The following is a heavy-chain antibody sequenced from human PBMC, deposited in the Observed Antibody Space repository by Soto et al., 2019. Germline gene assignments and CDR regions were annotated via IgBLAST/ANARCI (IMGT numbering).Heavy chain of an antibody. CDR1: GFKVNNND. D-gene: IGHD2-21*02. Sequence: SLRLPSGPSGFKVNNNDMSWVRQAPGKGLEWVSVIYSGGSTFYADSVKGRFTISRDNSKNTLYLQMVSLRAEDTAMYYCATSPRDSGLQYFDYWGRGTLDTVSS. J-gene: IGHJ4*01. CDR2: IYSGGST. CDR3: ATSPRDSGLQYFDY. V-gene: IGHV3-66*01.